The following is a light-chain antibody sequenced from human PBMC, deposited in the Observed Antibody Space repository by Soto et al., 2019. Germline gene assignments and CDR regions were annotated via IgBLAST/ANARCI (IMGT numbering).Light chain of an antibody. V-gene: IGLV5-52*01. J-gene: IGLJ3*02. CDR1: SGFSVGDFW. CDR3: STSHSNARV. Sequence: QSVLTQPSSHSASSGASVRLTCMLSSGFSVGDFWIRWYQQKPGNPPRYLLYYHSDSNKGQGSGVPSRFSGSNDASANAGIRRTSPPHPSDYAHHHCSTSHSNARVFGGGTKLTVL. CDR2: YHSDSNK.